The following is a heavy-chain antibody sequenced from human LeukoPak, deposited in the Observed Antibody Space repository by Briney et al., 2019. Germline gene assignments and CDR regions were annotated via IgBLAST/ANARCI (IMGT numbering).Heavy chain of an antibody. CDR3: ARVVGIAAAPYYYYGMDV. J-gene: IGHJ6*02. Sequence: ASVKISCKASGYTFTSYAMHWVRQAPGQRLEWMGWINAGNGNTKYSQKFQGRVTITRDTSASTAYMELSSLRSEDTAVYYCARVVGIAAAPYYYYGMDVWGQGTTVTVSS. D-gene: IGHD6-13*01. V-gene: IGHV1-3*01. CDR2: INAGNGNT. CDR1: GYTFTSYA.